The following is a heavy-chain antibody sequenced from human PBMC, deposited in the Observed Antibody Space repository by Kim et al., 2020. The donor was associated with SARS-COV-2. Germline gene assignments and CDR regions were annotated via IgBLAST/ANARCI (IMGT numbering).Heavy chain of an antibody. J-gene: IGHJ5*02. Sequence: GESLKISCKGSGYNFTTYWIGWVRQMPGKGLEWMGIIYPGDSDTRYSPSFQGQVTISVDKSISTAYLQWSSLKASDTAIYYCARQGITRGQRPTPYKWFDPWGQGTLVTVSS. CDR1: GYNFTTYW. V-gene: IGHV5-51*01. D-gene: IGHD3-10*01. CDR3: ARQGITRGQRPTPYKWFDP. CDR2: IYPGDSDT.